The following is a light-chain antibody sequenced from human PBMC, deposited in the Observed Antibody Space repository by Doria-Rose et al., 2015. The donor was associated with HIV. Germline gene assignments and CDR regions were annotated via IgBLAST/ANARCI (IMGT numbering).Light chain of an antibody. CDR2: DGS. Sequence: TQSPGTLSLSPGERATLSCRVSQSFSSTYLAWYQQKPGQAPSLLIYDGSTRATGIPDRFSASGSGTDFTLTINRLEPEDLALYYCHQYGTSWTFGQGTKVEI. V-gene: IGKV3-20*01. CDR1: QSFSSTY. CDR3: HQYGTSWT. J-gene: IGKJ1*01.